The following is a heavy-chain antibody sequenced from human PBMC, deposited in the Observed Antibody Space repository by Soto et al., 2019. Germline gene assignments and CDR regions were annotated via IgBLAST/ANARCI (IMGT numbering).Heavy chain of an antibody. Sequence: GGSLRLSCAASGFTFSSYSMNWVRQAPGKGLEWVSSISSSSSYIYYADSVKGRFTISRDNAKNSLYLQMNSLRAEDTAVYYCARGDDSSGYYPGAFDIWGQGTMVTVS. V-gene: IGHV3-21*01. CDR1: GFTFSSYS. CDR3: ARGDDSSGYYPGAFDI. J-gene: IGHJ3*02. D-gene: IGHD3-22*01. CDR2: ISSSSSYI.